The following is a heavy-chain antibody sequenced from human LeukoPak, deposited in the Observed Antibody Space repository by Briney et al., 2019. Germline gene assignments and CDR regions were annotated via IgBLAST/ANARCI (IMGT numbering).Heavy chain of an antibody. CDR1: GFTFSSYS. Sequence: GGSLRLSCAASGFTFSSYSMNWVRQAPGKGLEWVSYISSSSSTIYYADSVKGRFTISRDNAKNSLYLQMNSLRAEDTAVYYCARGPPSFTMVRGVIEWWFDPWGQGTLVTVSS. J-gene: IGHJ5*02. CDR2: ISSSSSTI. CDR3: ARGPPSFTMVRGVIEWWFDP. D-gene: IGHD3-10*01. V-gene: IGHV3-48*01.